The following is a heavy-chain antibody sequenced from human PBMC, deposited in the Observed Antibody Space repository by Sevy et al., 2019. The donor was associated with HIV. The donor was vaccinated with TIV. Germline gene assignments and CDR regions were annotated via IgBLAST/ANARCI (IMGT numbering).Heavy chain of an antibody. CDR3: AKVGAYGDYFDY. J-gene: IGHJ4*02. Sequence: GESLKISCAASGFTFSSYAMSWVRQAPGKGLEWVSAISGSGGSTYYADSVKGRFTISRDNSKNTLYLQMNSLRAEDTAVYYCAKVGAYGDYFDYWGQGTLVTVSS. CDR2: ISGSGGST. V-gene: IGHV3-23*01. CDR1: GFTFSSYA. D-gene: IGHD1-26*01.